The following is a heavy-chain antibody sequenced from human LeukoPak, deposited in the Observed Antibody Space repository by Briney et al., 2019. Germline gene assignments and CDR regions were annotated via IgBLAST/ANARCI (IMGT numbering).Heavy chain of an antibody. J-gene: IGHJ2*01. CDR3: TRGEEGWYFDV. CDR1: GFTLSNYG. Sequence: GGSLRLSCAASGFTLSNYGMDWVRQAPGRGLGWVAVISYDESQEYYVESVKGRFTISRDNARKTGYLQMDSLRADDTAVYYCTRGEEGWYFDVWGRGTMVTVSS. CDR2: ISYDESQE. V-gene: IGHV3-33*01.